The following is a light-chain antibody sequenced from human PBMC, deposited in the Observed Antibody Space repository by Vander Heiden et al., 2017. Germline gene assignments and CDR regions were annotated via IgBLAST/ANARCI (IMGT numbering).Light chain of an antibody. V-gene: IGKV4-1*01. CDR2: WAS. J-gene: IGKJ2*01. Sequence: DIVMTQSPDSLAVSLGERATINCKSSQSVLYSSNNKNYLAWYQQKPGQPPKLLIYWASTRESGVPDRFSGSGSGTDFTLTISSLQAEDVAVYYCQQDYSTSPTFGQGTKLEIK. CDR3: QQDYSTSPT. CDR1: QSVLYSSNNKNY.